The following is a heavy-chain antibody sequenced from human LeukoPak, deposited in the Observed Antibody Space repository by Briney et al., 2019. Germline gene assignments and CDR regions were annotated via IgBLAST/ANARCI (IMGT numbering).Heavy chain of an antibody. J-gene: IGHJ5*02. CDR2: IYYSGST. D-gene: IGHD3-9*01. CDR1: GGSISSSSYY. V-gene: IGHV4-39*01. CDR3: ARHYDILTGNNWFDP. Sequence: SETLSLTCTDSGGSISSSSYYWGWIRQPPGKGLEWIGSIYYSGSTYYNPSLKSRVTISVDTSKNRFSLKLSSVTAADTAVYYCARHYDILTGNNWFDPWGQGTLVTVSS.